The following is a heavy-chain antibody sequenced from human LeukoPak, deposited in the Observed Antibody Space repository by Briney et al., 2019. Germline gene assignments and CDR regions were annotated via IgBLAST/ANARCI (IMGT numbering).Heavy chain of an antibody. CDR3: ARVGGSGGLEYFQH. Sequence: SVKVSCKASGGTFSSYAISWVRQAPGQGLEWMGGIIPIFGTANYAQKFQGRVTITADESTSTAYMELSSLRSGDTAVYYCARVGGSGGLEYFQHWGQGTLVTVSS. D-gene: IGHD2-15*01. CDR1: GGTFSSYA. CDR2: IIPIFGTA. J-gene: IGHJ1*01. V-gene: IGHV1-69*13.